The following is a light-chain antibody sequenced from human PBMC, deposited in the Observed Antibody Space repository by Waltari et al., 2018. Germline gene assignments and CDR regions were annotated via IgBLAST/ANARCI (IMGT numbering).Light chain of an antibody. CDR2: GAS. V-gene: IGKV3-20*01. Sequence: EIVLTQSPGTLSLSPGERATLPCRASQSVSNHYLAWYQQKLGQAPRLLIYGASSRATGISDRFSGSGSGTDFTLTISRLEPEDFAVYYCQQYGSSPLTFGGGTKVEIK. CDR3: QQYGSSPLT. CDR1: QSVSNHY. J-gene: IGKJ4*01.